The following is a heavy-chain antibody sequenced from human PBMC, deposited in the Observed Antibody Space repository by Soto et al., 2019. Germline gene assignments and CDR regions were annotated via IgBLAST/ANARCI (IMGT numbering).Heavy chain of an antibody. Sequence: GGPLRLSFAASGFPFTTYALGWVRRAPGKGLEWVSAVSASGGSTYYADSVKGRFTISRDNGRNTLHLQMNSLRAEDSAVYCCAKDIEYQLKYFDYRGQGTLVTVSS. CDR3: AKDIEYQLKYFDY. CDR2: VSASGGST. CDR1: GFPFTTYA. J-gene: IGHJ4*02. D-gene: IGHD2-2*01. V-gene: IGHV3-23*01.